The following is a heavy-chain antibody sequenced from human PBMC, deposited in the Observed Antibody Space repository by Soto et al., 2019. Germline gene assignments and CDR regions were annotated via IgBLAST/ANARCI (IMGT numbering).Heavy chain of an antibody. Sequence: QVQLQESGPGLVKPSGTLSLTCAVSGDSISSDKWWSWVRQPPGKGLEWIGEIYHSGRTNCNPSLKSRVTISVEKSTNQFSLELSSMTAADTAVYYCARGGDLIFDYWGQGSLVTVSS. J-gene: IGHJ4*02. V-gene: IGHV4-4*02. CDR3: ARGGDLIFDY. CDR2: IYHSGRT. CDR1: GDSISSDKW. D-gene: IGHD2-21*02.